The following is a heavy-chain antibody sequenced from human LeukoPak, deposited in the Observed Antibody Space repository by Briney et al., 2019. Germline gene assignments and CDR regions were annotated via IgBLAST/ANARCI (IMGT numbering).Heavy chain of an antibody. CDR3: ARGGSSGYYYG. Sequence: SETLSLTCTVSGGSISSYYWSWIRRPAGKGLEWIGRLYTSGSTNYNPSLKSRVTMSVDTSKNQFSLKLTSMTAADTAVYYCARGGSSGYYYGWGQGILVTVSS. D-gene: IGHD3-22*01. V-gene: IGHV4-4*07. J-gene: IGHJ4*02. CDR2: LYTSGST. CDR1: GGSISSYY.